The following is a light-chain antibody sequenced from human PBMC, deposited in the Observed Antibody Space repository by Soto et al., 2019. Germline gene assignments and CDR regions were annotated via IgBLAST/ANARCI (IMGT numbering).Light chain of an antibody. J-gene: IGKJ5*01. CDR1: QSISSW. Sequence: DIQVTQSPSSLSASVGKKVTITCRASQSISSWLAWYQQKPGKAPKLLVYDATSLESGVSSRFSGSGYGTDFTLSINNLQPDDFATYYCQQYNRLITFGQGTRLEIK. CDR2: DAT. CDR3: QQYNRLIT. V-gene: IGKV1-5*01.